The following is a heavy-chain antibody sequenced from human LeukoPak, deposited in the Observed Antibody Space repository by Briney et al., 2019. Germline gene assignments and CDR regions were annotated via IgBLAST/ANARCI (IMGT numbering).Heavy chain of an antibody. J-gene: IGHJ4*02. D-gene: IGHD3-22*01. CDR3: AKVVIKGGYFDY. Sequence: GEALKISCKGCGYSFTSYWNGGVRPMPGKGLGWMGIIYPGDSDTRYSPSFRGQVTISADKSISTAYLQWSSLKASDTAMYYCAKVVIKGGYFDYWGQGTLVTVSS. CDR1: GYSFTSYW. CDR2: IYPGDSDT. V-gene: IGHV5-51*01.